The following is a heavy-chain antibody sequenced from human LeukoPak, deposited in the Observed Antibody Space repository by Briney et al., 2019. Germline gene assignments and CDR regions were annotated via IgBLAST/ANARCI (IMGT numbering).Heavy chain of an antibody. J-gene: IGHJ6*02. CDR3: VWDYGDYVMDV. CDR2: ISYDGSNK. CDR1: GFTFSSYG. Sequence: SGGSLRLSCAASGFTFSSYGMHWVRQAPGKGLEWVALISYDGSNKDYTNSVKGRFTISRDNSKNTLYLQLNSLRAEDTAVYYCVWDYGDYVMDVWGLGTTVIVTS. D-gene: IGHD4-17*01. V-gene: IGHV3-30*03.